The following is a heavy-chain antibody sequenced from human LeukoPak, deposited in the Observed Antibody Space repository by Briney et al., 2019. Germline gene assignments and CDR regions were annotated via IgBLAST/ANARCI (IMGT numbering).Heavy chain of an antibody. CDR3: ARDFHGDRDF. J-gene: IGHJ4*02. V-gene: IGHV3-74*01. Sequence: GGSLRLSCAGSGSTLSTYWMHWVRQAPGKGLVWVARINPDGSITNYADSVKGRFTVSRDNAKNTLFLQMRILRAEDTAVYYCARDFHGDRDFWGQGTLVTVSS. D-gene: IGHD4-17*01. CDR1: GSTLSTYW. CDR2: INPDGSIT.